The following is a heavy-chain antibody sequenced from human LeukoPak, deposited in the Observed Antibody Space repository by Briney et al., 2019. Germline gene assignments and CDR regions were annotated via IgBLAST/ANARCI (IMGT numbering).Heavy chain of an antibody. V-gene: IGHV1-18*01. CDR2: ISAYNGNT. D-gene: IGHD2-15*01. J-gene: IGHJ4*02. CDR3: ARDSWPGGQLLLGGS. CDR1: GYTFTSYG. Sequence: GASVKVSCKASGYTFTSYGISWVRQAPGQGLEWMGWISAYNGNTNYAQKLQGRVTMTTDTSTSTAYMELRSLRSDDTAVYYCARDSWPGGQLLLGGSWGQGTLVTVSS.